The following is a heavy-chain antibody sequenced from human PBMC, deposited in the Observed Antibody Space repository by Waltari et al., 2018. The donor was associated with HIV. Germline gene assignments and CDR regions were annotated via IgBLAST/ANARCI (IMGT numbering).Heavy chain of an antibody. D-gene: IGHD3-22*01. CDR2: ISYDGSHK. CDR3: AREFYYDSTGYNSGFDY. Sequence: QVHLVESGGGVVQSGRSLRLSCAASGFSFSTYVMHWVRQAPGKGLEWVADISYDGSHKYHADSVKGRFTISRDNSRNTLYLQMNSLRPEDTAVYFCAREFYYDSTGYNSGFDYWGQGTLVTVSS. CDR1: GFSFSTYV. J-gene: IGHJ4*02. V-gene: IGHV3-30*04.